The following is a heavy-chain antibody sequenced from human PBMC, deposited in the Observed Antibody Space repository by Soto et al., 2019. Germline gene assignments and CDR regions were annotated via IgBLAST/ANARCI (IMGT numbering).Heavy chain of an antibody. D-gene: IGHD3-22*01. CDR3: AKGSSGSRPYYFEY. CDR1: GFTFSSYV. V-gene: IGHV3-23*01. CDR2: INGGGSST. J-gene: IGHJ4*02. Sequence: GSLRLSCTVSGFTFSSYVMSWVRQAPGEGLEWVSAINGGGSSTYYADSVKGRFTISRDTSKNTLYLQMNSLRAEDTAVYYCAKGSSGSRPYYFEYWGQGA.